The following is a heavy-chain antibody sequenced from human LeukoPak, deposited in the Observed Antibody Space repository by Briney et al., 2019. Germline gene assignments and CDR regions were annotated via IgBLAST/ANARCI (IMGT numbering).Heavy chain of an antibody. CDR1: GFSFSSYG. D-gene: IGHD3/OR15-3a*01. J-gene: IGHJ6*02. CDR2: ISYDGINK. Sequence: PGGSLRLSCAASGFSFSSYGMHWVRQAPGKGLEWVAVISYDGINKYYADSVKGRFTISRDNSKNTLYLQMNSLRVEDTAVFYCAKDLGGSVDFRTTYSDYHYSGMDVWGRGTTVTVSS. V-gene: IGHV3-30*18. CDR3: AKDLGGSVDFRTTYSDYHYSGMDV.